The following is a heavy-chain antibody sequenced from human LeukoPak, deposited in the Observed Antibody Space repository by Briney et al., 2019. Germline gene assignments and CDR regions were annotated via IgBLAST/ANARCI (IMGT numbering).Heavy chain of an antibody. J-gene: IGHJ3*02. CDR1: GYTFTGYH. CDR2: INPNSGGT. CDR3: ARDGGYYDILTGYYKDDAFDI. V-gene: IGHV1-2*04. D-gene: IGHD3-9*01. Sequence: SVKVSCKASGYTFTGYHMHWVRQAPGQGLEWMGWINPNSGGTNYAQKFQGWVTMTRDTSISTAYMELSRLRSDDTAVYYCARDGGYYDILTGYYKDDAFDIWGQGTMVTVSS.